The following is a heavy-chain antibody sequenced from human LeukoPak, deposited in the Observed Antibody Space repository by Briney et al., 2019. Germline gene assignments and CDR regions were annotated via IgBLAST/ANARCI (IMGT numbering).Heavy chain of an antibody. CDR3: ARQDSGYDFEDAFDI. CDR1: GGSFSDYS. D-gene: IGHD5-12*01. V-gene: IGHV4-34*01. J-gene: IGHJ3*02. CDR2: INHSGST. Sequence: SETLSLTCAVYGGSFSDYSWSWIRQPPGKGLEWIGQINHSGSTNYNPSLKSRVTISVDTSKNQFSLKLSSVTAADTAVYYCARQDSGYDFEDAFDIWGQGTMVTVSS.